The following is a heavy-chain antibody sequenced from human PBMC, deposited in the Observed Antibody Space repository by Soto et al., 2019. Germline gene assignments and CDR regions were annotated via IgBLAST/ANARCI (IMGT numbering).Heavy chain of an antibody. CDR2: IYHSGST. J-gene: IGHJ3*02. CDR1: GGSISSGGYS. V-gene: IGHV4-30-2*01. D-gene: IGHD1-7*01. CDR3: ARQELRYAFDI. Sequence: QLQVQESGSGLVKPSQTLSLTCAVSGGSISSGGYSWSWIRQPPGKGLEWIGYIYHSGSTNYNPSLKSXXTXSXXRSKNQFSLKLSSVTAADTAVYYCARQELRYAFDIWGQGTMVTVSS.